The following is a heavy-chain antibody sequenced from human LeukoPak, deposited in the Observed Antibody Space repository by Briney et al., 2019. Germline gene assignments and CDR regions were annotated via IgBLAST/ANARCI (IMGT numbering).Heavy chain of an antibody. CDR1: GYTFTGDY. CDR3: ARSRVVVITILDY. Sequence: GASLKVSCKASGYTFTGDYVHWVRQAPGQGLAWMGWINPNSGGTNYAQRFQGRVTMTRDTSISTAYMELSRLRSDDTAVYYCARSRVVVITILDYWGQGTRVTVSS. J-gene: IGHJ4*02. V-gene: IGHV1-2*02. CDR2: INPNSGGT. D-gene: IGHD3-22*01.